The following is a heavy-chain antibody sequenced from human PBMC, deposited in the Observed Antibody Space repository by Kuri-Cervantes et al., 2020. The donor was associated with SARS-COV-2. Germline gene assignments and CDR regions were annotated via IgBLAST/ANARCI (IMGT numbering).Heavy chain of an antibody. Sequence: GSLRLSCAVSGYSISSGYYWGWIRQPPGKGLEWIGSIHHSGSTYYNPSLKSRVTISVDTSKNQFSLKLSSVTAADTTVYYCARALGSGSYPFDYWGQGTLVTVSS. D-gene: IGHD3-10*01. CDR2: IHHSGST. V-gene: IGHV4-38-2*01. CDR1: GYSISSGYY. J-gene: IGHJ4*02. CDR3: ARALGSGSYPFDY.